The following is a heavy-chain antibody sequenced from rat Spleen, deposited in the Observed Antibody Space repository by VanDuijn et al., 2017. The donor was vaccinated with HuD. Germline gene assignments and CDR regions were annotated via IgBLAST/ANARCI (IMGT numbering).Heavy chain of an antibody. CDR1: GFTFSNYG. Sequence: EVQLVESGGGLVQPGRSLKLSCAASGFTFSNYGMAWVCQAPTKGLEWVATISYDGSTTYYRDSVKGRFTISRDNAKSTLYLQMNSLRSEDTATYFCARPLALNWFAYWGQGTLVTVSS. J-gene: IGHJ3*01. CDR2: ISYDGSTT. CDR3: ARPLALNWFAY. V-gene: IGHV5-29*01. D-gene: IGHD3-2*01.